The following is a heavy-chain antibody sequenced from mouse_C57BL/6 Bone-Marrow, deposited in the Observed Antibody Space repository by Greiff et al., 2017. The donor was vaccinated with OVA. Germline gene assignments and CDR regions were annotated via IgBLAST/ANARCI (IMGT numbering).Heavy chain of an antibody. CDR2: ISYDGSN. CDR1: GYSITSGYY. V-gene: IGHV3-6*01. Sequence: EVQLQESGPGLVKPSQSLSLTCSVTGYSITSGYYWNWIRQFPGNKLEWMGYISYDGSNNYNPSLKNRISITRDTSKNQFCLKLNSVTTEDTATXYCAREGHEGGYWGQGTSVTVSS. J-gene: IGHJ4*01. CDR3: AREGHEGGY.